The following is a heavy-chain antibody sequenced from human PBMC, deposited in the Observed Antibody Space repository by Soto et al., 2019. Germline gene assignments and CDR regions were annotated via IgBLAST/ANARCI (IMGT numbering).Heavy chain of an antibody. Sequence: GSLRLSCAASGFTFSSYGMHWVRQAPGKGLEWVAVIWYDGSNKYYADSVKGRFTISRDNSKNTLYLQMNSLRAEDTAVYYCAREPRGKGYYGMDVWGRGTTVTVSS. CDR2: IWYDGSNK. V-gene: IGHV3-33*01. D-gene: IGHD3-10*01. CDR1: GFTFSSYG. CDR3: AREPRGKGYYGMDV. J-gene: IGHJ6*02.